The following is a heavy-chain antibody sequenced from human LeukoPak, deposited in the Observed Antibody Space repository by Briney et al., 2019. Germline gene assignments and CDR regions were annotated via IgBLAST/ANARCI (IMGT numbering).Heavy chain of an antibody. CDR3: ARLLDYDSSGYPDTFDI. J-gene: IGHJ3*02. D-gene: IGHD3-22*01. CDR2: IYYSGST. Sequence: PSETLSLTCTVSGGSISDNYWTWIRQPPGKGLEWIGYIYYSGSTNYNPSLKSRVTISLVTSKNHFSLELSSLTAADTAVYYCARLLDYDSSGYPDTFDIWGQGTMVTVSS. CDR1: GGSISDNY. V-gene: IGHV4-59*01.